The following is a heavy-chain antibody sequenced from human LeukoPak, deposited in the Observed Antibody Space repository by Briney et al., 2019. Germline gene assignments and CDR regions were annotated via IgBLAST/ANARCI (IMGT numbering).Heavy chain of an antibody. CDR3: ARFSGVLVPDDY. V-gene: IGHV1-18*01. J-gene: IGHJ4*02. CDR1: GYTFTSYG. Sequence: ASVKVSCKASGYTFTSYGISWVRQAPGQGLEWMGWISAYNGNTNYAQKLQGRVTMTTSTSTSTAYVELRSLRSDDTAVYYCARFSGVLVPDDYWGQGTLVTVSS. D-gene: IGHD2-8*02. CDR2: ISAYNGNT.